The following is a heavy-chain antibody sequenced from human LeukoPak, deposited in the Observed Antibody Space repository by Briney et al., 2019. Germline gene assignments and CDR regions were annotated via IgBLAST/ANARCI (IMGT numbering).Heavy chain of an antibody. CDR3: ARGVGNSVFRSWYFDL. V-gene: IGHV4-4*07. D-gene: IGHD4-23*01. Sequence: SETLSLTCTVSGGSISSYYWSWIRQPAGKGLEWIGRIYTSGSTNYNPSLKSRVTMSVDTSKNQFSLKLSSVTAADTAVYYCARGVGNSVFRSWYFDLWGRGTLVTVSS. CDR1: GGSISSYY. J-gene: IGHJ2*01. CDR2: IYTSGST.